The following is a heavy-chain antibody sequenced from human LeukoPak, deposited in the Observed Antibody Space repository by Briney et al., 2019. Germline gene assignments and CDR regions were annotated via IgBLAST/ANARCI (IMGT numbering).Heavy chain of an antibody. CDR3: ASADYDDYYIDF. CDR2: IYTSGST. V-gene: IGHV4-4*07. J-gene: IGHJ4*02. Sequence: SETPSLTCTVSGGSISSYYWSWIRQPAGKGLEWIGRIYTSGSTNYNPSLKSRVTISLDTSKNQFSLKLSSVTAADTAVYYCASADYDDYYIDFWGQGTLVTVSS. D-gene: IGHD4-17*01. CDR1: GGSISSYY.